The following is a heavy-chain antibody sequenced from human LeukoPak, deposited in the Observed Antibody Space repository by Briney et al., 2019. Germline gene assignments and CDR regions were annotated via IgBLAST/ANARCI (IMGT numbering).Heavy chain of an antibody. J-gene: IGHJ5*02. CDR2: ISAYNGNT. CDR3: ARLIVAAAGTSDWFDP. D-gene: IGHD6-13*01. Sequence: ASVKVSCKASGYTFTSYGISRVRQAPGQGPEWMGWISAYNGNTNYAQKLQGRVTMTTDTSTSTAYMELRSLRSDDTAVYYCARLIVAAAGTSDWFDPWGQGTLVTVSS. CDR1: GYTFTSYG. V-gene: IGHV1-18*01.